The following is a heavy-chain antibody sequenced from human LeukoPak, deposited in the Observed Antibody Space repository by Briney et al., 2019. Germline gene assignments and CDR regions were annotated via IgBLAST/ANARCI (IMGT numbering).Heavy chain of an antibody. CDR3: AKERSSAIDY. D-gene: IGHD2-15*01. CDR2: ISWNSGLI. CDR1: GFTFDDYA. J-gene: IGHJ4*02. V-gene: IGHV3-9*01. Sequence: GGSLRLSCAASGFTFDDYAIHWVRQAPGKGLEWVSGISWNSGLIDYADSVKGRFSISRDNAKNSLYLQMNSLKAEDTALYYCAKERSSAIDYWGQGTLVTVSS.